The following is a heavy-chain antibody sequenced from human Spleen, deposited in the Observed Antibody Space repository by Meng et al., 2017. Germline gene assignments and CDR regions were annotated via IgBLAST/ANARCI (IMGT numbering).Heavy chain of an antibody. CDR3: ARALGGATYYFDY. CDR2: IYHSGST. Sequence: QPQLQESGPGLVKPSETLSLTCTVSGGSISSSNWWSWVRQPPGKGLEWIGEIYHSGSTNYNPSLKSRVTISADKSKNQFSLKLSSVTAADTAVYYCARALGGATYYFDYWGQGTLVTVSS. V-gene: IGHV4-4*02. CDR1: GGSISSSNW. D-gene: IGHD1-26*01. J-gene: IGHJ4*02.